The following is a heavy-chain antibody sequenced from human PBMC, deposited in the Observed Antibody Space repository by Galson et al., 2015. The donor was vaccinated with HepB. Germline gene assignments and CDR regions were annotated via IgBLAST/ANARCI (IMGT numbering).Heavy chain of an antibody. CDR2: ISAYNGNT. CDR1: GYTFTSYG. Sequence: SVKVSCKASGYTFTSYGISWVRQAPGQGLEWMGWISAYNGNTNYAQKLQGRVTMTTDTSTSTAYMELRSLRSDDTAVYYCARGAYYDFWSGYYAHYFQHWGQGTLVTVSS. V-gene: IGHV1-18*01. J-gene: IGHJ1*01. CDR3: ARGAYYDFWSGYYAHYFQH. D-gene: IGHD3-3*01.